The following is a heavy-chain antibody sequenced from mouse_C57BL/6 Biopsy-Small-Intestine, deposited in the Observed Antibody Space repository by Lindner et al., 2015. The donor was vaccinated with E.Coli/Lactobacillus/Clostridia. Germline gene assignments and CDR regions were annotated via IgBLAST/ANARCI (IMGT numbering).Heavy chain of an antibody. CDR3: ARWNYDGGYAMDY. CDR1: GFTFSSYG. J-gene: IGHJ4*01. V-gene: IGHV5-6*01. D-gene: IGHD2-4*01. Sequence: VQLQESGGDLVKPGGSLKLSCAASGFTFSSYGLSWVRQTPDKRLEWVATISSGDNYTYYPDSVKGRFTISRDNDKSTLYLQMSSLKSEDTAMYYCARWNYDGGYAMDYWGQGTSVTVSS. CDR2: ISSGDNYT.